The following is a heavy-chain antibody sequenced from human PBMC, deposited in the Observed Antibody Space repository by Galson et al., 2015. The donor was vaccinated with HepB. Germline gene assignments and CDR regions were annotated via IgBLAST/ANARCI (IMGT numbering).Heavy chain of an antibody. CDR1: GFTFSSSI. Sequence: SLRLSCAASGFTFSSSIMNWVRQAPGKGLEWVSYIRISRSTIYYADSVKGRFTISRDNAKNSLYLQMNSLRDDDTAVYYCATVDECSYGYDYWGQGTLVTVSS. V-gene: IGHV3-48*02. J-gene: IGHJ4*02. CDR3: ATVDECSYGYDY. D-gene: IGHD5-18*01. CDR2: IRISRSTI.